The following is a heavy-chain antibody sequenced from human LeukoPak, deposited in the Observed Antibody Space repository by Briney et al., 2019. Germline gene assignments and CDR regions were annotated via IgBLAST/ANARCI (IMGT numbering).Heavy chain of an antibody. Sequence: MASETLFLTCTLSGGSISTYYWSWIRQPPGKGLEWIGYIYHSGSTNYNPSLKSRVTISVDTSKNQFSLKLSSVTAADTAVYYCARGGGYASPIGYWGQGALVTVSS. CDR2: IYHSGST. CDR3: ARGGGYASPIGY. J-gene: IGHJ4*02. D-gene: IGHD5-12*01. V-gene: IGHV4-59*01. CDR1: GGSISTYY.